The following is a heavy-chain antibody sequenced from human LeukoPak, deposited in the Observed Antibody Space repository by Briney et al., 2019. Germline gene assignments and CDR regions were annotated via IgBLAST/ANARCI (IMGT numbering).Heavy chain of an antibody. CDR3: AKASIAARRSYYFDY. D-gene: IGHD6-6*01. Sequence: GGSLRLSCAASGFTFSSYSMNWVRQAPGKGLEWVSAISGSGGSTYYADSVKGRFTISRDNSKNTLYLQMNSLRAEDTAVYYCAKASIAARRSYYFDYWGQGTLVTVSS. V-gene: IGHV3-23*01. CDR1: GFTFSSYS. CDR2: ISGSGGST. J-gene: IGHJ4*02.